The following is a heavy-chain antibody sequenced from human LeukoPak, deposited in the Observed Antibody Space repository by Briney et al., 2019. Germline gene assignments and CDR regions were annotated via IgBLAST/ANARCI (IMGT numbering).Heavy chain of an antibody. CDR3: ARARGYIYGLNWFDP. CDR2: ISYDGSNK. CDR1: GFTFSSYA. Sequence: PGGSLRLSCAASGFTFSSYAVSWVRQAPGKGLEWVAVISYDGSNKYYADSVKGRFTISRDNSKNTLYLQMNSLRAEDTAVYYCARARGYIYGLNWFDPWGQGTLVTVSS. J-gene: IGHJ5*02. V-gene: IGHV3-30*14. D-gene: IGHD5-18*01.